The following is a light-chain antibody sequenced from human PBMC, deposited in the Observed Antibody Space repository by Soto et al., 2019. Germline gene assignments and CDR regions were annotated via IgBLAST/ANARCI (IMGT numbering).Light chain of an antibody. Sequence: DIQMTQSPSILSASVGDRVTVTCRASQSISSWLAWYQQKPGKAPKLLIYKASTLKSGAPSRFSGSGSGTDFTLTISSLQPEDFATYYCQQSYSTPRTFGQGTKVDI. J-gene: IGKJ1*01. CDR2: KAS. CDR1: QSISSW. V-gene: IGKV1-5*03. CDR3: QQSYSTPRT.